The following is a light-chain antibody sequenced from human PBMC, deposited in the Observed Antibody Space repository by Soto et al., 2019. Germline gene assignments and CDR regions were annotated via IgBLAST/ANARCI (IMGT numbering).Light chain of an antibody. CDR3: CSYAGSNWV. CDR1: SSDVWSYNL. J-gene: IGLJ3*02. CDR2: EVS. Sequence: QSALTQPASVSGSPGQSITISCTGTSSDVWSYNLVSWYQQHPGKAPKLMIYEVSKRPSGVSNRFSGSKSGNTASLTISGLQAEDEADYYCCSYAGSNWVFGGGTKLTVL. V-gene: IGLV2-23*02.